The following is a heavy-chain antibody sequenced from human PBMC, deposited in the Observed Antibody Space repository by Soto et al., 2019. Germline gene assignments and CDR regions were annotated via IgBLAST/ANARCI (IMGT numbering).Heavy chain of an antibody. CDR1: GFTFRTYT. CDR2: IRGFSPYT. Sequence: PGGSLRLSCISSGFTFRTYTMNWVRQAPGKGLEWVSGIRGFSPYTFYAESVKGRFTISRDNSKNTLYLQMNSLRAEDTAVYYCAKANLGSGFLYYYYGMDVWGQGTTVTVSS. D-gene: IGHD5-12*01. CDR3: AKANLGSGFLYYYYGMDV. V-gene: IGHV3-21*01. J-gene: IGHJ6*02.